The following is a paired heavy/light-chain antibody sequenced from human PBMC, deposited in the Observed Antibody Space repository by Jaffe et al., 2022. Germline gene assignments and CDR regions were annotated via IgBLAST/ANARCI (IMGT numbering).Light chain of an antibody. CDR3: CSYAGSYTTI. Sequence: QSALAQPRSVSGSPGQSVTISCTGSGSDVGTYNYVSWYQHHPGKAPKVMIYDVSKRPSGVPDRFSGSKSGNTASLTISGLQAEDEADYYCCSYAGSYTTIFGGGTKLTVL. CDR2: DVS. J-gene: IGLJ2*01. CDR1: GSDVGTYNY. V-gene: IGLV2-11*01.
Heavy chain of an antibody. CDR1: GYSISSGYY. V-gene: IGHV4-38-2*01. CDR2: IHHSGRT. CDR3: ATDVSLRGFFDH. Sequence: QVQLQESGPGLVKPSETLSLTCDVSGYSISSGYYWAWIRQPPGKGLEWIGSIHHSGRTYYNPSLQSRVTISVDTSKNEFSLKLSSVTAADPAFYYCATDVSLRGFFDHWGQGALVTVSS. D-gene: IGHD5-12*01. J-gene: IGHJ4*02.